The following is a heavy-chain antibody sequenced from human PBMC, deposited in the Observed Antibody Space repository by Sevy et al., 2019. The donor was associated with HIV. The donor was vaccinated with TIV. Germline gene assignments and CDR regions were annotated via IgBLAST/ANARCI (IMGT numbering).Heavy chain of an antibody. D-gene: IGHD4-17*01. CDR3: ARDLEFYDYGDYGPAFMPDY. CDR2: IWFDGSNT. CDR1: GFTFSTYG. Sequence: GGSLRLSCAASGFTFSTYGMHWVRQAPGKGLEWVAVIWFDGSNTYYADSVKGPLTISRDIAKNTLHLQMNSLRAEDTAVYYCARDLEFYDYGDYGPAFMPDYWGQGTLVTVSS. J-gene: IGHJ4*02. V-gene: IGHV3-33*01.